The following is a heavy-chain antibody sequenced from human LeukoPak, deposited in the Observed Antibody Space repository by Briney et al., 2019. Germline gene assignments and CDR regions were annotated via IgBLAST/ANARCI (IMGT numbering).Heavy chain of an antibody. CDR1: GFTFSSYW. Sequence: GGSLRLSCAASGFTFSSYWMSWVRQAPGKAREWVAKIKQFGSENHYVDSVKGPFTIYSDNAKNSLYLQMNSLRAGDTVVYYCARSRLRPGQRVGYFDLWGRGTLVTVSS. J-gene: IGHJ2*01. CDR3: ARSRLRPGQRVGYFDL. CDR2: IKQFGSEN. D-gene: IGHD3-3*01. V-gene: IGHV3-7*01.